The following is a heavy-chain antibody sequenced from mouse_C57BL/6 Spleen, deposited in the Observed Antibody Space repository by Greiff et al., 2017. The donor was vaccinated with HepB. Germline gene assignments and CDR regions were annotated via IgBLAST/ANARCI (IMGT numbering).Heavy chain of an antibody. Sequence: VQLQQSGAELVRPGASVKLSCTASGFNIKNNYMHWVKQRPEQGLEWIGRIDPANGNTKYAPKFQGKATITADTSSNTAYLQLSSLTSEDTAIYYCAYFDYWGQGTTLTVSS. CDR2: IDPANGNT. CDR1: GFNIKNNY. V-gene: IGHV14-3*01. J-gene: IGHJ2*01. CDR3: AYFDY.